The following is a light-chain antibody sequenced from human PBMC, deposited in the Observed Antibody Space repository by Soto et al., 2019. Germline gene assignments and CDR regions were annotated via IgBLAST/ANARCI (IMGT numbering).Light chain of an antibody. CDR3: QLSYSSPRT. Sequence: DIQMTQSPSSLSASVGDRVTITCRASQNINNYLNWYQQKPGKAPKLMIYAASTLQRGVPSRFSGSGSGTDFTLTISSLQPEDFATYYCQLSYSSPRTFGQGTKVEIK. CDR1: QNINNY. V-gene: IGKV1-39*01. CDR2: AAS. J-gene: IGKJ1*01.